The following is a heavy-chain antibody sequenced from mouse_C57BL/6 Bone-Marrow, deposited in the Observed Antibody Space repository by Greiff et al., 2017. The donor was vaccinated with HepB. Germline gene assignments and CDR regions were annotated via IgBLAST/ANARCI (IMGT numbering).Heavy chain of an antibody. V-gene: IGHV1-26*01. D-gene: IGHD1-1*01. CDR1: GYTFTDYY. J-gene: IGHJ3*01. Sequence: EVQLQQSGPELVKPGASVKISCKASGYTFTDYYMNWVKQSHGKSLEWIGDINPNNGGTSYNQKFKGKATLTVDKSSSTAYMELRSLTSEDSAVYDCARDYYGSSYWFAYWGQGTLVTVSA. CDR3: ARDYYGSSYWFAY. CDR2: INPNNGGT.